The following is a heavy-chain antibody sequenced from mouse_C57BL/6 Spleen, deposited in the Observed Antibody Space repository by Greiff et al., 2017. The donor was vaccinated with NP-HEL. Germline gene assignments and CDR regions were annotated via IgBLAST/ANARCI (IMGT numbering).Heavy chain of an antibody. D-gene: IGHD1-1*01. CDR1: GYSITSGYY. CDR3: AREPHYYGSSYFDY. J-gene: IGHJ2*01. Sequence: EVQLQESGPGLVKPSQSLSLTCSVTGYSITSGYYWNWIRQFPGNKLEWMGYISYDGSNNYNPSLKNRISITRDTSKNQFFLKLNSVTTEDTATYYCAREPHYYGSSYFDYWGQGTTLTVSS. CDR2: ISYDGSN. V-gene: IGHV3-6*01.